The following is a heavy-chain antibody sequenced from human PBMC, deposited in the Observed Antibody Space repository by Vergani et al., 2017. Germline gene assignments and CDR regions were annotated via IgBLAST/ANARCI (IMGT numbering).Heavy chain of an antibody. D-gene: IGHD5-12*01. CDR1: GGSISSSSYY. Sequence: QLQLQESGPGLVKPSETLSLTCTVSGGSISSSSYYWGWIRQPPGKGLEWIGSIYYSGSTYYNPSLKSRVTISVDTSKNQFALKLSSVTAADTAVYYCARDVRSGYDAMGAFDIWGQGTMVTVSS. J-gene: IGHJ3*02. CDR2: IYYSGST. CDR3: ARDVRSGYDAMGAFDI. V-gene: IGHV4-39*02.